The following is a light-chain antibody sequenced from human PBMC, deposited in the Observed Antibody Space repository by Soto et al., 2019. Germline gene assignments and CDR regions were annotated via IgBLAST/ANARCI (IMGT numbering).Light chain of an antibody. Sequence: EIVMTQSPATLSVSPGERATLSCRASQSVSSNLAWYQQKPGQAPRLLIYGASTWATGIPARFSGSGSGTEFTLTISSLQSEDFAVYYCQQYNNWYTFGQGTKLEIK. CDR1: QSVSSN. CDR3: QQYNNWYT. CDR2: GAS. V-gene: IGKV3-15*01. J-gene: IGKJ2*01.